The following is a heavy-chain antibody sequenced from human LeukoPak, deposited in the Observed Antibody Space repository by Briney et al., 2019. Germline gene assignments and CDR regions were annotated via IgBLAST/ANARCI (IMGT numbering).Heavy chain of an antibody. Sequence: SETLSLTCTVSGDSISRSTYYWAWIRQPPGTGLEWVGGVYYGRSPYFNPSLESRATISVDTSENHFSLKMSSVTAADTAVYYCARSSGTGTFSYWGQGTLVTVSS. CDR2: VYYGRSP. D-gene: IGHD6-25*01. CDR3: ARSSGTGTFSY. CDR1: GDSISRSTYY. J-gene: IGHJ4*02. V-gene: IGHV4-39*02.